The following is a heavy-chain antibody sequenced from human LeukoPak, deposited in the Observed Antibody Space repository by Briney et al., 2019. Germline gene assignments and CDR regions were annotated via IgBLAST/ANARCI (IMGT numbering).Heavy chain of an antibody. D-gene: IGHD6-19*01. V-gene: IGHV1-69*13. J-gene: IGHJ4*02. CDR3: ARLDPRDSSGVPN. Sequence: SVKVSFKASGGTFSSYAISWVRQAPGQGLEWMGGIIPIFGKANYAQKFQGRVTITADESTSTAYMELSSLRSEDTAVYYCARLDPRDSSGVPNWGQGTLVTVSS. CDR1: GGTFSSYA. CDR2: IIPIFGKA.